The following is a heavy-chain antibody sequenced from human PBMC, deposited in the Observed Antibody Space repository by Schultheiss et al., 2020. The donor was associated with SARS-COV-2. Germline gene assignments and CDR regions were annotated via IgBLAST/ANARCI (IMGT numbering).Heavy chain of an antibody. J-gene: IGHJ5*02. CDR3: ARGGSEYSSSSVAEWFDP. CDR2: VYYTGIT. Sequence: SETLSLTCTVSGGSIYNYYWSWIRQPPGKGLEWIGSVYYTGITYYNPSLKSRVTISVDTSKNQFSLKLSSVTAADTAVYYCARGGSEYSSSSVAEWFDPWGQGTLVTVSS. CDR1: GGSIYNYY. V-gene: IGHV4-39*07. D-gene: IGHD6-6*01.